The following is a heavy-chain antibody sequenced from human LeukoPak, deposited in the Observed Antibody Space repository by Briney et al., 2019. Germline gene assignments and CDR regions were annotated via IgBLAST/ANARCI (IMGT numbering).Heavy chain of an antibody. D-gene: IGHD3-16*02. CDR2: ISSSGTYR. CDR1: GFTFSSYT. CDR3: AREPRVIARFDY. V-gene: IGHV3-21*01. Sequence: GGSLRLACAASGFTFSSYTMNWVRQAPGKGLEWVSSISSSGTYRYYTDSVKGRFTISTDNTKNSLYLQMNSLRAEDTAIYYCAREPRVIARFDYWGQETLVTVAS. J-gene: IGHJ4*02.